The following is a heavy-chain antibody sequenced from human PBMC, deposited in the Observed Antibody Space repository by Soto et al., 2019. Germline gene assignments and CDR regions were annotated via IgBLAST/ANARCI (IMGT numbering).Heavy chain of an antibody. D-gene: IGHD2-15*01. CDR3: AREGCSGGSCYLLYHGMDV. CDR1: GYTFTSYY. J-gene: IGHJ6*02. CDR2: INPSGGST. Sequence: QVQLVQSGAEVKKPGASVKVSCKASGYTFTSYYMHWVRQAPGQGLEWMGIINPSGGSTSYAQKFQGRVTMTRDTSTSTVYMELSSLRSEDTAVYYCAREGCSGGSCYLLYHGMDVWGQGTTVTVSS. V-gene: IGHV1-46*01.